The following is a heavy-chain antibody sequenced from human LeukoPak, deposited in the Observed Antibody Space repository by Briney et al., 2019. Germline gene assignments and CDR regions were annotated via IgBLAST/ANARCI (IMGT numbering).Heavy chain of an antibody. Sequence: SVKVSCKASGGTFGSHTFNWVRQAPGQGLEWMGGITPIYGTRDYAQSFQGRVTISADESTSTAYIELSSLRPDDTAVYYCAREANFYYYMDVWGKGTTVTVSS. D-gene: IGHD1-1*01. J-gene: IGHJ6*03. CDR1: GGTFGSHT. CDR3: AREANFYYYMDV. V-gene: IGHV1-69*13. CDR2: ITPIYGTR.